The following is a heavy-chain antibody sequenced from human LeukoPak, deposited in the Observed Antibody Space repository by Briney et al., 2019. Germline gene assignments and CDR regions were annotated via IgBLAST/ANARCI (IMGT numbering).Heavy chain of an antibody. Sequence: GGSRRLSCAASGFTFSNYWMTWVRQAPGKGLEWVANMNQDGSEKYYVDSMKGRFTISRDNAKNSLYLQMNSLRAEDTAIYYCWRTADWGQGTLVTVSS. CDR3: WRTAD. V-gene: IGHV3-7*01. CDR1: GFTFSNYW. D-gene: IGHD5-18*01. CDR2: MNQDGSEK. J-gene: IGHJ4*02.